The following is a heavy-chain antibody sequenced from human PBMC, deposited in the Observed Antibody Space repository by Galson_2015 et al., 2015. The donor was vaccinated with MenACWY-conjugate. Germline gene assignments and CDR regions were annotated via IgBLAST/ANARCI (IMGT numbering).Heavy chain of an antibody. CDR3: ARHRDGYTNDY. D-gene: IGHD5-24*01. J-gene: IGHJ4*02. V-gene: IGHV5-51*01. Sequence: QSGAEVKKPGESLTISCKGSGYTFTTYWIAWVRQMPGKGLEWMGIIYPGDSDTRYSPPFQGLVTISADKSITTAYLQWSSLKASDTAIYYCARHRDGYTNDYWGQGTLVTVSS. CDR2: IYPGDSDT. CDR1: GYTFTTYW.